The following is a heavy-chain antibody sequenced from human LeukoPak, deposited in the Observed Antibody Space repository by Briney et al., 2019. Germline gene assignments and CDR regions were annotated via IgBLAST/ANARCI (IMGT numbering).Heavy chain of an antibody. J-gene: IGHJ4*02. CDR2: ISSSSSYI. D-gene: IGHD6-6*01. V-gene: IGHV3-21*01. Sequence: GGSLRLSCAASGFTFSSYSMNWVRQAPGKGLEWVSSISSSSSYIYYADSVKGRFTISRDNAKNSLYLQMNSLRAEDTAVYYCAKEYSSSSVGFDYWGQGTLVTVSS. CDR1: GFTFSSYS. CDR3: AKEYSSSSVGFDY.